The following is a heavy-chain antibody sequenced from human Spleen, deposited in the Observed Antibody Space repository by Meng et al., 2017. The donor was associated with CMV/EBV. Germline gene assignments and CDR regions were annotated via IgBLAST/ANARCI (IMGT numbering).Heavy chain of an antibody. J-gene: IGHJ4*02. CDR1: GFTFSSYA. V-gene: IGHV3-23*01. CDR3: ARAQTDGYSSFDY. D-gene: IGHD5-24*01. CDR2: ISGSGGST. Sequence: GGSLRLSCAASGFTFSSYAMSWVRQAPGKGLEWVSAISGSGGSTYYADSVKGRFTISRDNSKNTLYLQMNSLRAEDTAVYYCARAQTDGYSSFDYWGQGTLVTVSS.